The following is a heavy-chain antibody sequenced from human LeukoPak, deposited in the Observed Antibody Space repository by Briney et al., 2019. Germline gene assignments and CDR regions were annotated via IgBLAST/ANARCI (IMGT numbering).Heavy chain of an antibody. D-gene: IGHD2-15*01. CDR2: IYYGGST. V-gene: IGHV4-59*08. Sequence: SETLSLTCTVSGGSISSYYWSWIRQPPGKGLEWIGYIYYGGSTNYNPSLKSRVTISVDTSKNQFSLKLSSVTAADTAVYYCARLVVVAATGGTTEDYYYYGMDVWGQGTTVTVSS. CDR3: ARLVVVAATGGTTEDYYYYGMDV. J-gene: IGHJ6*02. CDR1: GGSISSYY.